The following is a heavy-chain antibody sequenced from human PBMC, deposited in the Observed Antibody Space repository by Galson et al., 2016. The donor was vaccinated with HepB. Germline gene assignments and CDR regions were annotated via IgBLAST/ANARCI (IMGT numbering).Heavy chain of an antibody. Sequence: SLRLSCAASGFTFSNFWMNWVRQAPGQGLEWVAVISFDGSNNFYAGSVKGRFTISRDNSKNTLYLQMNSLRAEDTAVYYCARDDDYVWGTYRYTRTVPQYYFDYWGQGTLVTVSS. D-gene: IGHD3-16*02. V-gene: IGHV3-30-3*01. CDR2: ISFDGSNN. CDR3: ARDDDYVWGTYRYTRTVPQYYFDY. CDR1: GFTFSNFW. J-gene: IGHJ4*02.